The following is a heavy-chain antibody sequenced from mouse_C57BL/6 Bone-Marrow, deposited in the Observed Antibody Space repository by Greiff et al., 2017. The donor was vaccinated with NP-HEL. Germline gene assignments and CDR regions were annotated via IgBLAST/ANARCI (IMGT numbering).Heavy chain of an antibody. D-gene: IGHD2-1*01. CDR3: ARGVIYYGNSFDY. CDR2: IYPGDGDT. V-gene: IGHV1-82*01. J-gene: IGHJ2*01. Sequence: HLVESGPELVKPGASVKISCKASGYAFSSSRMNWVKQRPGKGLEWIGRIYPGDGDTNYNGKFKGKATLTADKSSSTAYMQLSSLTSEDSAVYCCARGVIYYGNSFDYWGQGTTLTVSS. CDR1: GYAFSSSR.